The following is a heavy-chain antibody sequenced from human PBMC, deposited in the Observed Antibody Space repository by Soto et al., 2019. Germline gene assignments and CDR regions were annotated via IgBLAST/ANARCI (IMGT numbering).Heavy chain of an antibody. J-gene: IGHJ6*02. Sequence: GESLKISCKGSGYSFTSYWIGWVRQMPGKGLEWMGIIYPGDSDTRYSPSFQGQVTISADKSISTAYLQWSSLKASDTAMYYCAIDSGYDPRGYYGMDVWGQGTTVTVSS. CDR1: GYSFTSYW. V-gene: IGHV5-51*01. D-gene: IGHD5-12*01. CDR3: AIDSGYDPRGYYGMDV. CDR2: IYPGDSDT.